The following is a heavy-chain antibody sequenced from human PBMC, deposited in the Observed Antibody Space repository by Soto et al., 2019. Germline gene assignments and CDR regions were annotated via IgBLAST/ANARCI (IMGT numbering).Heavy chain of an antibody. CDR3: AREDSSPDYYYYGMDV. CDR2: ISAYNGNT. D-gene: IGHD3-22*01. Sequence: QVQLVQSGAEVKKPGASVKVSCKASGYTFTSYGISWVRQAPGQGLEWMGWISAYNGNTNYAQKLQGRVTMTTDTSTSTAYMEMRSLRSDDTAVYYCAREDSSPDYYYYGMDVWGQGTTVTVSS. V-gene: IGHV1-18*04. J-gene: IGHJ6*02. CDR1: GYTFTSYG.